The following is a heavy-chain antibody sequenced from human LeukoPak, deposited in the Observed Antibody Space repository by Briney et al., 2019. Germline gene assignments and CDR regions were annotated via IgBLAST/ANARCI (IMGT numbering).Heavy chain of an antibody. CDR3: VKGAYDYIEIAYFDY. CDR2: LIGSSGST. Sequence: GGSLRLFCAASGFTLNKYAMNWVRQAPGKGLEWVSVLIGSSGSTDYADSVKSRFTISRDTSKNTLYLEMNSLRAEDTAIYYCVKGAYDYIEIAYFDYWGQGTRVTVSS. J-gene: IGHJ4*02. D-gene: IGHD5-12*01. V-gene: IGHV3-23*01. CDR1: GFTLNKYA.